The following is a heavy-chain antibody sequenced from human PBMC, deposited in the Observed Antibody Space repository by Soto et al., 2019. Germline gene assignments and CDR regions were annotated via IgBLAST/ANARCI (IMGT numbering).Heavy chain of an antibody. CDR1: GFTVSTYH. CDR3: AKDGGIQLWFSSSGPSYYFDY. J-gene: IGHJ4*02. D-gene: IGHD5-18*01. V-gene: IGHV3-66*01. CDR2: IYSAGSA. Sequence: GGSLRLSCAASGFTVSTYHMSWVRQAPGKGLECVSVIYSAGSADFADSVKVRFTISRDNSKNTLYLQMSSLRAEDTAVYYCAKDGGIQLWFSSSGPSYYFDYWGQGNLVTVSS.